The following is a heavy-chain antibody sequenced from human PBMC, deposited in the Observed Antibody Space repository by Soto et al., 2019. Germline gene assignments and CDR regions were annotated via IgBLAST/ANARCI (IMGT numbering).Heavy chain of an antibody. CDR3: ARPLDSQDSSGWRGAFDI. D-gene: IGHD6-19*01. Sequence: SETLSLTCAVSGGSISSSSYYWGWIRQPPGKGLEWIGSIYYSGSTYYNPSLKSRVTISVDTSKNQFSLKLSSVTAADTAVYYCARPLDSQDSSGWRGAFDIWGQGTMVTVSS. V-gene: IGHV4-39*01. J-gene: IGHJ3*02. CDR2: IYYSGST. CDR1: GGSISSSSYY.